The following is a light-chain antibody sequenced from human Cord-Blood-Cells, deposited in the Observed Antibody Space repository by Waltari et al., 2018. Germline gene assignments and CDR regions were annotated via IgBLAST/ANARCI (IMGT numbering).Light chain of an antibody. V-gene: IGKV3-20*01. J-gene: IGKJ4*01. CDR2: GAS. Sequence: EIVLPQSPGTLSLSPGERATLSCRARQSVSSSYLAWYQQKPGQAPRLLIYGASSRATGIPDRFSGSGSGTDFTLTISRLEPEDFAVYYCQQYGSSPLTFGGGTKVEIK. CDR1: QSVSSSY. CDR3: QQYGSSPLT.